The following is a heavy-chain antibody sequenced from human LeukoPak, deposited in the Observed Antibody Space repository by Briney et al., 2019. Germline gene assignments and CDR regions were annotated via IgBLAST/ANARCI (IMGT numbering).Heavy chain of an antibody. Sequence: SETLSLTCTVSGGSISTYYWTWVRQPAGKGLEWIGRIYSSGSTNYNPSLKSRVTMSVDTSKNQFSLRLTSVTAADTAVYYCARDARYFDWLDYWGQGTLVTVSS. D-gene: IGHD3-9*01. CDR1: GGSISTYY. CDR3: ARDARYFDWLDY. J-gene: IGHJ4*02. V-gene: IGHV4-4*07. CDR2: IYSSGST.